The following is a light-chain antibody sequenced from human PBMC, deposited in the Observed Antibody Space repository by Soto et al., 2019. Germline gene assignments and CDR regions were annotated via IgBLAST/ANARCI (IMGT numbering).Light chain of an antibody. CDR3: QQYGNSPRT. Sequence: SVLTQAPGTVSLSPGERASLSCWSSQSVSSNYLAWYQQKPGQAPRLXIYGASSRAIGIPDRFSGSGSGTDFTLTISRLEPEDFAVYYCQQYGNSPRTFGQGTKVDIK. CDR1: QSVSSNY. V-gene: IGKV3-20*01. J-gene: IGKJ1*01. CDR2: GAS.